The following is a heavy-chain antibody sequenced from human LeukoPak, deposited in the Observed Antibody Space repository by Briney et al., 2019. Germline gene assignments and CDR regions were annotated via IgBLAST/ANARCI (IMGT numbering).Heavy chain of an antibody. J-gene: IGHJ3*02. V-gene: IGHV3-7*01. CDR1: XRSYW. CDR2: INQHGSEK. Sequence: XRSYWMSWVRXAPGKGLEWVANINQHGSEKYYVDSVKGRLTISRDNAKNSLFLQLNSLRAEDTAVYYCARNVDAFDIWGQGTMATVSS. CDR3: ARNVDAFDI.